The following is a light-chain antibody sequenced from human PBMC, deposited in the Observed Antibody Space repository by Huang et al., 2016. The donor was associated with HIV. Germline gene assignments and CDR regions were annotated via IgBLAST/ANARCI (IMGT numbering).Light chain of an antibody. J-gene: IGKJ5*01. V-gene: IGKV3-15*01. Sequence: EIVMTQSLATLSVSPGESATLSCRASQSVSSNLAWYQQKPGQAPRILIYGASTRATGIPVRLSGSGSGTEFTLTISSLQSEDFAVYYCQQYNNWPLFGQGTRLEIK. CDR1: QSVSSN. CDR3: QQYNNWPL. CDR2: GAS.